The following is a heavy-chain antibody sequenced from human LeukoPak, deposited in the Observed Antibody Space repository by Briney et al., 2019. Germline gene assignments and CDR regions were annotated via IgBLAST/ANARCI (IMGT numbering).Heavy chain of an antibody. CDR1: GGSISGYY. J-gene: IGHJ5*02. CDR3: AREDITMVRGVMYNWFDP. CDR2: IYYSGIT. Sequence: SETLSLTCIVSGGSISGYYWTWIRQPPGKGLEWIGYIYYSGITNYNPSLKSRVTISVDTSKNQFSLNLRSVTAADTAVYYCAREDITMVRGVMYNWFDPWGQGTLVTVSS. V-gene: IGHV4-59*12. D-gene: IGHD3-10*01.